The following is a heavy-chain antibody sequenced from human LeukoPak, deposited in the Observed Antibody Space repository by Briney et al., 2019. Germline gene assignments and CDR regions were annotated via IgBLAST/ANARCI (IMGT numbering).Heavy chain of an antibody. CDR3: ARGLGEGYPDS. J-gene: IGHJ4*02. CDR1: GGSFNGFY. V-gene: IGHV4-34*01. CDR2: INHSRGT. D-gene: IGHD5-24*01. Sequence: SETLSLTCAVHGGSFNGFYWTWMRHPPGKGPEWIGEINHSRGTSYTASLWSRVTISQDTSKNQFSLKLTSVTAADTAVYYCARGLGEGYPDSWGQGTLVIVSS.